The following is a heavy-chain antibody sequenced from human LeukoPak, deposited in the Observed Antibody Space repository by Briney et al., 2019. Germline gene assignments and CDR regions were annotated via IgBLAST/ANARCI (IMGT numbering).Heavy chain of an antibody. D-gene: IGHD2-15*01. J-gene: IGHJ4*02. CDR2: ISWDRGST. V-gene: IGHV3-43*01. CDR1: AFTFDDYT. Sequence: PGGSLRLSCAASAFTFDDYTMHWVRQAPGKGLEWVSLISWDRGSTYYADSVKGRFTISRDNSKNSLYLQMNSLRTEDTALYYCAKEYCNGGICYSGELDYWGQGTLVTVSS. CDR3: AKEYCNGGICYSGELDY.